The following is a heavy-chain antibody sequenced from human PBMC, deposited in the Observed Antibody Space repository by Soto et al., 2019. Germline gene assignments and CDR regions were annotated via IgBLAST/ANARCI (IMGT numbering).Heavy chain of an antibody. J-gene: IGHJ5*02. D-gene: IGHD2-15*01. CDR1: GGTFSSYA. Sequence: SVKVSCKASGGTFSSYAISWVRQAPGQGLEWMGGIIPIFGTESSQKFQGRVTITTDTSASTAYMELRSLTSEDTAVYYCAREPLCGGKCYDNYFDPWGQGTLVTVSS. CDR3: AREPLCGGKCYDNYFDP. V-gene: IGHV1-69*05. CDR2: IIPIFGT.